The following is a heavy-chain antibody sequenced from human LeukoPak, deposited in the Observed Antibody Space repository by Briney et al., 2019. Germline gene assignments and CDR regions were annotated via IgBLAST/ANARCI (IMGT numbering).Heavy chain of an antibody. CDR2: LSSSGGST. CDR1: GFTFSSYA. D-gene: IGHD4-17*01. J-gene: IGHJ4*02. V-gene: IGHV3-23*01. CDR3: AKRFSSSTVTYNYFDF. Sequence: GGSLRLSCAASGFTFSSYAMSWVRQAPGKGLEWVSGLSSSGGSTYYADSVKGRFTISRDNSKNTLYLQMNSLRAEDTAVYYCAKRFSSSTVTYNYFDFWGRGTLVTVSS.